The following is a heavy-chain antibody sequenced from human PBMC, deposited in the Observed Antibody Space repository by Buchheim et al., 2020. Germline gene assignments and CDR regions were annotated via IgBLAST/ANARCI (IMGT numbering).Heavy chain of an antibody. D-gene: IGHD6-13*01. CDR2: ITSGSTNT. J-gene: IGHJ4*02. CDR3: AREVGYSSSRPFDT. CDR1: GFTLSDYY. V-gene: IGHV3-11*06. Sequence: QVQLMESGGGLVKPGGSLRLSCAASGFTLSDYYMNWIRQAPGKGLEWVSYITSGSTNTKYADSVKGRFTISRDDAHKILFLQLNSLRVEDTAVYYCAREVGYSSSRPFDTWGQGTL.